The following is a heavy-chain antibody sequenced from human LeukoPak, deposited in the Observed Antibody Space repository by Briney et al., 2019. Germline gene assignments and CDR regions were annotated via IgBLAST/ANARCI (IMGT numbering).Heavy chain of an antibody. Sequence: SQTLSLTCAVSGGSISSGGYTWSWIRQPPGKGLEWIGYIYHSGSTYYNPSLKSRVTISVDRSKNQFSLKLSSVTAADTAVYYCARAKYSSSSRLYYYYGMDVWGKGTTVTVSS. J-gene: IGHJ6*04. CDR2: IYHSGST. V-gene: IGHV4-30-2*01. CDR1: GGSISSGGYT. D-gene: IGHD6-13*01. CDR3: ARAKYSSSSRLYYYYGMDV.